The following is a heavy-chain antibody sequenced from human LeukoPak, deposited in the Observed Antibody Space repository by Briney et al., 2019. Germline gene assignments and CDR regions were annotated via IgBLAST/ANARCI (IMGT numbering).Heavy chain of an antibody. D-gene: IGHD3-22*01. CDR3: AKVVVTRPYYYYYGMDV. J-gene: IGHJ6*02. CDR1: GFTFSSYA. CDR2: ISGSGGST. Sequence: GGSLRLSCAASGFTFSSYAMSWVRQAPGKGLEWVSAISGSGGSTYYADSVKGRSTISRDNSKNTLYLQMNSLRAEDTAVYYCAKVVVTRPYYYYYGMDVWGQGTTVTVSS. V-gene: IGHV3-23*01.